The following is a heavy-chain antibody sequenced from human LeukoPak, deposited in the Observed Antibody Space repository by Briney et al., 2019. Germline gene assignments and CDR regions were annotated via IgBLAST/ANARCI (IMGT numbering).Heavy chain of an antibody. CDR1: GLTFSSSW. V-gene: IGHV3-7*01. CDR2: INPDGIKR. J-gene: IGHJ4*02. D-gene: IGHD2/OR15-2a*01. Sequence: GGSLRLSCAVSGLTFSSSWMDWVRQAPGKGLEWVASINPDGIKRYSADSVKGRFTISRDNARNSLYLQMDSLKVEDTAFYYCARDLAFSRLDYWGQGVLVTVSS. CDR3: ARDLAFSRLDY.